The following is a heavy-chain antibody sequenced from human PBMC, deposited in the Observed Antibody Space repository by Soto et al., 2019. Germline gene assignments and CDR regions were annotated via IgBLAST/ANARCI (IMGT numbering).Heavy chain of an antibody. CDR1: GDTFNFYS. CDR2: VNPILSMS. D-gene: IGHD3-10*01. J-gene: IGHJ4*02. CDR3: ATCYGSRYRAFDF. Sequence: QVQLVQSGAEVKRPGSSVKVSCKASGDTFNFYSINWERQAPGLGLEWMGRVNPILSMSNYAQRFQGRVTMTADKSTSTAYMELSGLRSEDTAIYYCATCYGSRYRAFDFWGQGALVTVSS. V-gene: IGHV1-69*04.